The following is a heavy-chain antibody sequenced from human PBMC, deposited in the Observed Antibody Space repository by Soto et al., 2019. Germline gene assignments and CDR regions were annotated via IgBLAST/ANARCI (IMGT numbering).Heavy chain of an antibody. CDR2: ISGSGGST. Sequence: GGSLRLSCAASGFTFRSHAMSWVRQAPGKGQEWVSAISGSGGSTYYADSVKGRFTISRDNSKNTLYLQMNSLRAEDTAVYYCAKDDDYYGSGSASGYYYDYYGMDVWGQGTTVTVSS. CDR1: GFTFRSHA. J-gene: IGHJ6*02. V-gene: IGHV3-23*01. CDR3: AKDDDYYGSGSASGYYYDYYGMDV. D-gene: IGHD3-10*01.